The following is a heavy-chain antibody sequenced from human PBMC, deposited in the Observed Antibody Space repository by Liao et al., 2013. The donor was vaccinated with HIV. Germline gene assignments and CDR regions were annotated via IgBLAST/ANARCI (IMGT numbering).Heavy chain of an antibody. D-gene: IGHD3-22*01. CDR2: IYHFGST. CDR3: ARAVSSGYYHDAFDF. Sequence: QLQLQESGSGLVKPSQTLSLTCAVSGDSISSGGYSWSWIRQPPGKGLEWLGYIYHFGSTYYNPSLKSRVSISVDRSKNQFSLKLNSVTAADTAVYYCARAVSSGYYHDAFDFWGQGTVVTVSS. J-gene: IGHJ3*01. CDR1: GDSISSGGYS. V-gene: IGHV4-30-2*01.